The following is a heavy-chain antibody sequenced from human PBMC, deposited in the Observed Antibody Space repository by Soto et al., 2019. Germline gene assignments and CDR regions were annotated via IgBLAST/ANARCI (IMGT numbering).Heavy chain of an antibody. Sequence: QVQLHQSGPGLVKPSETLSLTCTVSGVSMTTGVYYWSWLRQHPVKGLEYIGHIYYSGSTYYNPSLKSRVSISLDPSNHQFSLKLSSVTAADTAVYYCAKECGGDCYNYYGLDVWGQGTTVTVS. J-gene: IGHJ6*02. V-gene: IGHV4-31*03. D-gene: IGHD2-21*02. CDR2: IYYSGST. CDR3: AKECGGDCYNYYGLDV. CDR1: GVSMTTGVYY.